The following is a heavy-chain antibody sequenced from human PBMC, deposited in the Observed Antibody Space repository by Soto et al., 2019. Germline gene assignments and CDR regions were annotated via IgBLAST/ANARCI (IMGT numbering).Heavy chain of an antibody. Sequence: GGSLRLSCAASGFTFSSYGMHWVRQAPGKGLEWVAVIWYDGSNKYYADSVKGRFTISRDNSKNTLYLQMNSLRAEDTAVYYCARDLRFLEWLPTYGMDVWGQGTTVTVSS. D-gene: IGHD3-3*01. V-gene: IGHV3-33*01. CDR3: ARDLRFLEWLPTYGMDV. CDR2: IWYDGSNK. CDR1: GFTFSSYG. J-gene: IGHJ6*02.